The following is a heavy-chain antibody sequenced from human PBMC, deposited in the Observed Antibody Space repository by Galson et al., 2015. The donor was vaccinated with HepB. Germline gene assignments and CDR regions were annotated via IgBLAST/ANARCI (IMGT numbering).Heavy chain of an antibody. CDR1: GFTFSNYG. CDR2: FSTTTTYI. D-gene: IGHD6-6*01. J-gene: IGHJ6*02. CDR3: AREGTYSSSSGIYDMDV. Sequence: SLRLSCAASGFTFSNYGMTWVRQAPGKGLEWVSTFSTTTTYIYYADSVKGRFTISGDNSKNTLYLQMNSLRAEDTAVYYCAREGTYSSSSGIYDMDVWGQGTTVTVSS. V-gene: IGHV3-21*01.